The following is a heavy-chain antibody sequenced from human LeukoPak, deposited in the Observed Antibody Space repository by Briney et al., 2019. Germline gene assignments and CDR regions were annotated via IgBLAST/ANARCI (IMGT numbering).Heavy chain of an antibody. CDR3: ARFSAHQLRSGYYYYMDV. V-gene: IGHV4-59*01. CDR2: IYYTGST. J-gene: IGHJ6*03. CDR1: GGSLRSYY. D-gene: IGHD2-2*01. Sequence: PSETLSLTCTVSGGSLRSYYWSWVRQPPGKGLEYIGHIYYTGSTDYNSSLKSRVTMSLDTSKNQFSLKLSSVTAADTAVYSCARFSAHQLRSGYYYYMDVWGKGTTVTVSS.